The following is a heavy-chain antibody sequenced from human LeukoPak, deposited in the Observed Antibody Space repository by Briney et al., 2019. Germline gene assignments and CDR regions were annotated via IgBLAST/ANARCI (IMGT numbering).Heavy chain of an antibody. CDR2: IKQDGSEK. CDR1: GFTFSSYW. Sequence: GGSLRLSCAASGFTFSSYWMSWVRQAPGKGLEWVANIKQDGSEKYYVDSVKGRFTISRDNAKNSLYLQMNSLRAEDTAVYYRARAGISGWAYYFDYWGQGTLVTVSS. V-gene: IGHV3-7*01. D-gene: IGHD3-3*02. J-gene: IGHJ4*02. CDR3: ARAGISGWAYYFDY.